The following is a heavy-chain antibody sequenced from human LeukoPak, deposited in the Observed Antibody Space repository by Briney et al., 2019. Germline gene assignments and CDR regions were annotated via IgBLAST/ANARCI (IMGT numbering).Heavy chain of an antibody. Sequence: PGGSLRLSCAASGFSLRDFWMTWVRQAPGKGLEWVANINQGGSVKYYVDSVKGRFTISRDDAKSSPYVQMNSLRDEDTAVYYCARFGYSGWNLEYWGQGTLVTVSS. CDR3: ARFGYSGWNLEY. J-gene: IGHJ4*02. V-gene: IGHV3-7*01. D-gene: IGHD5-12*01. CDR1: GFSLRDFW. CDR2: INQGGSVK.